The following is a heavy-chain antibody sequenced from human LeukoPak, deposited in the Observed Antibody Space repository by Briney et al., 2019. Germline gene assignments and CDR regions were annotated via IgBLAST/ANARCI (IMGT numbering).Heavy chain of an antibody. V-gene: IGHV3-23*01. Sequence: PGGTLTLSCAASGFTFSSYTLSWVRQAPGQGLEWVSAISGSGGSTYYADSVKGRFTISRDNSKNALYLQMNSLRAEDTALYYCARYTACYYYMDVCGKGSTVTVSS. D-gene: IGHD5-12*01. CDR3: ARYTACYYYMDV. CDR1: GFTFSSYT. J-gene: IGHJ6*03. CDR2: ISGSGGST.